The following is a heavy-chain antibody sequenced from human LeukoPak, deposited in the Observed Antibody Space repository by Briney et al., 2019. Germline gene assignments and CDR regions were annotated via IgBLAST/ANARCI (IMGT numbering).Heavy chain of an antibody. D-gene: IGHD3-22*01. CDR1: GYTFTSYY. V-gene: IGHV1-46*01. J-gene: IGHJ4*02. Sequence: ASVTVSCKASGYTFTSYYMHWVRQASGQGLEWMGIINPSGGSTIYAQKFQGRVTMTRDTSTSTVYMELSSLRSEDTAVYYCAWGTMRSLDYWGQGTLVTVSS. CDR3: AWGTMRSLDY. CDR2: INPSGGST.